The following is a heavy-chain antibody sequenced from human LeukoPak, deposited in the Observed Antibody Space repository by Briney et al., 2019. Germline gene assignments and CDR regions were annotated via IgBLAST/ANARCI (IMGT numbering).Heavy chain of an antibody. CDR1: GYTFTGYY. D-gene: IGHD3-22*01. CDR3: ASLTYYYDSSGYYPEYFDY. Sequence: EASVKVSCKASGYTFTGYYMHWVRQAPGQGLEWMGWINPNSGGTNYAQKFQGRVTMTRDTSISTAYMELSRLRSDDTAVYYCASLTYYYDSSGYYPEYFDYWGQGTLVTVSS. CDR2: INPNSGGT. V-gene: IGHV1-2*02. J-gene: IGHJ4*02.